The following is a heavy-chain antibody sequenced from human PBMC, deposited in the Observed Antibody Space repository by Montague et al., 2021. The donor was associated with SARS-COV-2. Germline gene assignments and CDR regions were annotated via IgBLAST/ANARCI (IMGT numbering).Heavy chain of an antibody. D-gene: IGHD2/OR15-2a*01. Sequence: PALVTPTQTLTLTCSFSGFSLTTPGVSVGWIRQPPGRALEWLALXDWXADKHYSRSLGTRLTISPGTSKSQVVLTLTNVDTVDTATYYCARNRLSVFDFWGQGTLVTVSS. V-gene: IGHV2-70*01. CDR3: ARNRLSVFDF. CDR2: XDWXADK. CDR1: GFSLTTPGVS. J-gene: IGHJ4*02.